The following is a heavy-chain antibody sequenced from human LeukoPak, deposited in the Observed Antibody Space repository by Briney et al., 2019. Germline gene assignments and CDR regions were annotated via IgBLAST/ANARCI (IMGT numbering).Heavy chain of an antibody. CDR2: IRYDGSNK. Sequence: GGSLRLSCAASGFTFSSYGMHWVRQAPGKGLEWVAFIRYDGSNKYYADSVKGRFTISRDNSKNTLYLQMNSLRAEDTAVYYCAKVVEDIVVVPAEEGYWGQGTLVTVSS. CDR1: GFTFSSYG. V-gene: IGHV3-30*02. D-gene: IGHD2-2*01. CDR3: AKVVEDIVVVPAEEGY. J-gene: IGHJ4*02.